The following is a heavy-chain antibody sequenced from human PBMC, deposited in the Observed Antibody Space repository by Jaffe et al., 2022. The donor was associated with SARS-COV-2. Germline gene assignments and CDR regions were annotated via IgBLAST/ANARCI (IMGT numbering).Heavy chain of an antibody. V-gene: IGHV3-48*02. J-gene: IGHJ4*02. CDR2: ISSSSSTI. CDR1: GFTFSSYS. D-gene: IGHD3-16*02. CDR3: ARDLYYDYVWGSYRYSSEGGNDY. Sequence: EVQLVESGGGLVQPGGSLRLSCAASGFTFSSYSMNWVRQAPGKGLEWVSYISSSSSTIYYADSVKGRFTISRDNAKNSLYLQMNSLRDEDTAVYYCARDLYYDYVWGSYRYSSEGGNDYWGQGTLVTVSS.